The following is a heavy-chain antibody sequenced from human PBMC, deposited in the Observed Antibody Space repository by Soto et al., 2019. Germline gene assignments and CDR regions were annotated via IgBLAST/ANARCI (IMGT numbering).Heavy chain of an antibody. J-gene: IGHJ5*01. CDR3: TTDDPINRS. CDR1: GFNFSNAW. V-gene: IGHV3-15*01. CDR2: IKSKTNGGTT. Sequence: PGRSQRLFCAASGFNFSNAWLRWVRQAPGKGLEWVGRIKSKTNGGTTDYAAPVKGRFTISRDDSKNTLYLQMNRLRTEHKAVHYCTTDDPINRSWGHGLLVTVSS.